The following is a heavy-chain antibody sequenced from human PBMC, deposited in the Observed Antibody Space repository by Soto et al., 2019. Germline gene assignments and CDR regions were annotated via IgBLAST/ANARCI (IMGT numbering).Heavy chain of an antibody. CDR2: ISGSGGST. V-gene: IGHV3-23*01. J-gene: IGHJ4*02. CDR1: GFTFSSYA. CDR3: AQARTSSGYCDY. D-gene: IGHD3-22*01. Sequence: PGGSLRLSCAASGFTFSSYAMSWVRQAPGKGLEWVSAISGSGGSTYYADSVKGRFTISRDNSKNTLYLQMNSLRAEDTAVYYCAQARTSSGYCDYWGQGTPAPVYS.